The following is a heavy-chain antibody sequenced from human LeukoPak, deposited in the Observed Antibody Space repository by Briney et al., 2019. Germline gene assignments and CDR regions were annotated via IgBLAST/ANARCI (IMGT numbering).Heavy chain of an antibody. CDR1: GYTFTNNW. D-gene: IGHD4-23*01. CDR3: ARRDYGGHAAYFDY. Sequence: GEPLKISCKGFGYTFTNNWIGWVRQMPGKGLEWMGIVFPRDSDTVYSPSFQGQVTMSVDKSISTAYLQWSSLKASDTAIYFCARRDYGGHAAYFDYWGQGTQVTVSS. V-gene: IGHV5-51*01. J-gene: IGHJ4*02. CDR2: VFPRDSDT.